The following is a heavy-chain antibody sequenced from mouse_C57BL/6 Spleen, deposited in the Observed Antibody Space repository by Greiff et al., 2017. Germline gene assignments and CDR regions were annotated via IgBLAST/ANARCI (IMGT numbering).Heavy chain of an antibody. Sequence: DVQLVESGEGLVKPGGSLKLSCAASGFTFSSYAMSWVRQTPEKRLEWVAYISSGGDYIYYADTVKGRFTISRDNARNTLYLQMSSLKSEDTAMYYCTTYYGSSHWYFDVWGTGTTVTVSS. CDR2: ISSGGDYI. CDR3: TTYYGSSHWYFDV. V-gene: IGHV5-9-1*02. J-gene: IGHJ1*03. CDR1: GFTFSSYA. D-gene: IGHD1-1*01.